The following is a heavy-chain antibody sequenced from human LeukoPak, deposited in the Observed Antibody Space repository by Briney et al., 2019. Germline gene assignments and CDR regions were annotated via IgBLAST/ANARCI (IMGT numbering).Heavy chain of an antibody. CDR3: ARDKYGSGSYYNRPDYYYYGMNV. CDR2: IKQDGSEK. D-gene: IGHD3-10*01. Sequence: GGSLRLSCAASGFTFSSYWMSWVRQAPGKGLEWVANIKQDGSEKYYVDSVKGRFTISRDNAKNSLYLQMNSLRVEDTAVYYYARDKYGSGSYYNRPDYYYYGMNVWGQGTTVIVSS. V-gene: IGHV3-7*03. J-gene: IGHJ6*02. CDR1: GFTFSSYW.